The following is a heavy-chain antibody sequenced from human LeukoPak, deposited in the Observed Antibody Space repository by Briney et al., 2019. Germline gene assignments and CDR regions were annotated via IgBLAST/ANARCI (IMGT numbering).Heavy chain of an antibody. J-gene: IGHJ6*02. Sequence: GGSLRLSCAASGFTSSDYYMSWIRQAPGKGLEWVSYISSSSSYTNYADSVKGRFTISRDNAKNSLYLQMNSLRAEDTAVYYCARAEVAVAGYNYYYYGMDVWGQGTTVTVSS. CDR2: ISSSSSYT. CDR3: ARAEVAVAGYNYYYYGMDV. V-gene: IGHV3-11*06. CDR1: GFTSSDYY. D-gene: IGHD6-19*01.